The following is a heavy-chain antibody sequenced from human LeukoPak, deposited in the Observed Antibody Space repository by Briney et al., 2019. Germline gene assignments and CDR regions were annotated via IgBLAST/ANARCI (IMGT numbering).Heavy chain of an antibody. Sequence: SETLSLTCTVSGGSISSGGYYWSWIRQPPNKGLEWIGEVHLSGATNYNPSLESRVTMSIDTSKNHLSLELTSVTAADTAMYYCTRESGAFSPFGFWGQGTLVTVSS. V-gene: IGHV4-39*07. J-gene: IGHJ4*02. CDR3: TRESGAFSPFGF. CDR2: VHLSGAT. D-gene: IGHD1-26*01. CDR1: GGSISSGGYY.